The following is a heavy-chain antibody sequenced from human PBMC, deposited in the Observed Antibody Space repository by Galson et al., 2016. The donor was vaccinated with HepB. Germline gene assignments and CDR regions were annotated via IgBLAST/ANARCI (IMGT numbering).Heavy chain of an antibody. CDR2: IYWDDDK. CDR1: GFSLTNGGVG. Sequence: PALVKPTQTLTLTCTFSGFSLTNGGVGVGWIRQPPGKALEWRALIYWDDDKRYSPSLKNRLTITKDTSKNQVVLVMANMDPVDTGTYYCARSLGTAIFDYWGQGSLVLVSS. J-gene: IGHJ4*02. CDR3: ARSLGTAIFDY. V-gene: IGHV2-5*02. D-gene: IGHD1-7*01.